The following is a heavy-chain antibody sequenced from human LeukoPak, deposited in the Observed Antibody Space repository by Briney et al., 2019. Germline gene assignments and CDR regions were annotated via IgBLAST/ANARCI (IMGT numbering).Heavy chain of an antibody. J-gene: IGHJ4*02. Sequence: GGSLRLSCAASGFTFSSYAMSWVRQAPGKGLEWVSAISGSGGSTYYADSVKGRFTISRDSSKNTLYLQMYSLRAEDTAVYYCAKDRSYYDYVWGSYRYTGLFDHWGQGTLVTVSS. V-gene: IGHV3-23*01. CDR3: AKDRSYYDYVWGSYRYTGLFDH. D-gene: IGHD3-16*02. CDR2: ISGSGGST. CDR1: GFTFSSYA.